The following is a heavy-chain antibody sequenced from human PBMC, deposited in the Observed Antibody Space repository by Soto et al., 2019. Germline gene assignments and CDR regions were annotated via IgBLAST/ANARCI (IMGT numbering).Heavy chain of an antibody. CDR3: ARDGVSTGDGALDY. D-gene: IGHD7-27*01. V-gene: IGHV4-31*03. CDR1: GGSISSGGYY. Sequence: QVQLQESGPGLVKPSQTLSLTCTVSGGSISSGGYYWSWIRQHPGKGLEWIGYIYYSGSTYYNPSLKSRVTXXVXTXXNQFSLKLSSVTATDTAVYYCARDGVSTGDGALDYWGQGTLVTVSS. CDR2: IYYSGST. J-gene: IGHJ4*02.